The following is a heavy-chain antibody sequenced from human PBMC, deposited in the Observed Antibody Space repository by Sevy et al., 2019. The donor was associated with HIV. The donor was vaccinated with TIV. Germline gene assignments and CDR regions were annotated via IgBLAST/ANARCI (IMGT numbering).Heavy chain of an antibody. V-gene: IGHV4-59*01. J-gene: IGHJ4*02. CDR3: ARGYYGDYYFDY. Sequence: SETLSLTCTVSGGSISSYYWSWIRQPPGKGLEWIGYIYYSGSTNYNPSLKSRVTITVDTSKNQFSLKLSSVTAADTAVYYCARGYYGDYYFDYWGQGTLVTVSS. D-gene: IGHD4-17*01. CDR2: IYYSGST. CDR1: GGSISSYY.